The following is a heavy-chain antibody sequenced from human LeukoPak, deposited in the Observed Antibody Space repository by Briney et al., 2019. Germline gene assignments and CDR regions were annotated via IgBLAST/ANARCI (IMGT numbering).Heavy chain of an antibody. CDR1: GYTFTGYY. J-gene: IGHJ4*02. Sequence: ASVKVSCKASGYTFTGYYMHWVRQAPGRGLEWMGIINPSGGSTSYAQKFQGRVTMTRNTSTSTVYMELSSLRSEDTAVYYCARLRSYETDYWGQGTLVTVSS. CDR3: ARLRSYETDY. CDR2: INPSGGST. D-gene: IGHD5-18*01. V-gene: IGHV1-46*01.